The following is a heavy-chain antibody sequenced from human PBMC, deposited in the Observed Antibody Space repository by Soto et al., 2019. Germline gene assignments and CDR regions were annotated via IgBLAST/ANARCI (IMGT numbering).Heavy chain of an antibody. CDR1: GYSFTNYG. J-gene: IGHJ6*03. D-gene: IGHD6-19*01. V-gene: IGHV1-18*01. CDR2: ISAYNGNT. Sequence: QDQLVQSGVEVKKPGASVKVSCKASGYSFTNYGITWVRQAPGQGFEWMGWISAYNGNTNYAQKFQGRVTMTTDASTSTAYLELRSLRSDDTAVYYCARDRGVAPPVAGNTHSYYSMDVWGKGTTVTVSS. CDR3: ARDRGVAPPVAGNTHSYYSMDV.